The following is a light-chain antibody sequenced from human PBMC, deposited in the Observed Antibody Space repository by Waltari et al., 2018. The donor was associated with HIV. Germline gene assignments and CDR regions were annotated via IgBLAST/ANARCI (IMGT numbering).Light chain of an antibody. CDR2: KGS. Sequence: IQMTQSPSTLSASIGERITITCRASQTIKNLLPWYQHKPGKASKLMIYKGSNVERGVPSKFSGSGSGTEFTLTINSLQPDDFATYYCQQYNSYSPEIFTFGPGTKVDLK. CDR3: QQYNSYSPEIFT. CDR1: QTIKNL. J-gene: IGKJ3*01. V-gene: IGKV1-5*03.